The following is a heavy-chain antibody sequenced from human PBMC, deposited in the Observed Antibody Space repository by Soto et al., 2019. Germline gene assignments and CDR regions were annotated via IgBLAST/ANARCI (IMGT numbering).Heavy chain of an antibody. V-gene: IGHV3-7*01. CDR2: INQDGSGR. Sequence: GGALRLSCAASGVVFSNYWMSWVRRAPGKGLEWLANINQDGSGRYHADSVKGRFTISRDNAENSLYLQMNGLRVEDTAVYYCAAIDHGSESWGQGTLVTVSS. CDR3: AAIDHGSES. CDR1: GVVFSNYW. J-gene: IGHJ5*02. D-gene: IGHD2-2*02.